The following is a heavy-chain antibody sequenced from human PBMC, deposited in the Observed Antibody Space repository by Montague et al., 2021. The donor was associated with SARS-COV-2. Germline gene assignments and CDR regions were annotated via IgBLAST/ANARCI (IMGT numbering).Heavy chain of an antibody. CDR1: GFIFSSYE. J-gene: IGHJ6*02. CDR3: ARDRDWDDWCGMDV. CDR2: ISSSGGGSTK. Sequence: SLRLSCAASGFIFSSYEMNWVRQAPGKGLEWISYISSSGGGSTKDYTDSVKGRFTIARDNAMNSLYLQMNSLRVEDTAIYYCARDRDWDDWCGMDVWGQGTTVTVSS. V-gene: IGHV3-48*03. D-gene: IGHD2-21*02.